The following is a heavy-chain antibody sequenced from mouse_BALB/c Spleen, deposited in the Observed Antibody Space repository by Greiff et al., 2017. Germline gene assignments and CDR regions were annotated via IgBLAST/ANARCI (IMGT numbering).Heavy chain of an antibody. J-gene: IGHJ1*01. CDR1: GYTFTSYW. V-gene: IGHV1-61*01. CDR3: YYGSSYWYFDV. D-gene: IGHD1-1*01. CDR2: IDPSDSET. Sequence: QVHVKQPGAELVRPGASVKLSCKASGYTFTSYWMNWVKQRPGQGLEWIGMIDPSDSETHYNQMFKDKATLTVDKSSSTAYMQLSSLTSEDSAVYYCYYGSSYWYFDVWGAGTTVTVSS.